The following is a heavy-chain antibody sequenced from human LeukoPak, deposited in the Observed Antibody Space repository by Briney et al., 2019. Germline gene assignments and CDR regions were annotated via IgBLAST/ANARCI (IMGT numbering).Heavy chain of an antibody. CDR3: ARHLDSNGWYVIDY. J-gene: IGHJ4*02. V-gene: IGHV4-59*08. D-gene: IGHD6-19*01. Sequence: SETLSLTCTVTGGSIRSYYWSWIRQPPGKGLEYIGYIYYTGSTNYNPTLKNRVTISLGTSKNQFYLNLSSMTAADTAVYYCARHLDSNGWYVIDYWGQGTLVTVSS. CDR1: GGSIRSYY. CDR2: IYYTGST.